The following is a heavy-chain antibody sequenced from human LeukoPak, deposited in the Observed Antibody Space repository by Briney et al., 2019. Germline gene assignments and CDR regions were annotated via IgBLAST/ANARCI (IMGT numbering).Heavy chain of an antibody. V-gene: IGHV4-38-2*01. D-gene: IGHD1-26*01. CDR1: GDSINSAYN. Sequence: PSETLSLTCAVSGDSINSAYNWGWIRQPPGKGLEWIGSIYHSGSTYYSPSLKSRVTMSVDTSKNQFSLKLNFVTAADTAVYYCARAAYVGGSYDDYWGQGTLVTVSS. J-gene: IGHJ4*02. CDR3: ARAAYVGGSYDDY. CDR2: IYHSGST.